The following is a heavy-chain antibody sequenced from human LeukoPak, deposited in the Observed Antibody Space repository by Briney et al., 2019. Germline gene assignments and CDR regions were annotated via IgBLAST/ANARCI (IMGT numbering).Heavy chain of an antibody. J-gene: IGHJ6*03. Sequence: GGSLRLSCAASGFTFDDYAMHWVRQAPGKGLEWVSGISWNSGSIGYADSVKGRFTISRDNAKNSLYLQMNSLRAEDTAVYYCARGPAPFWGYYYYMDVWGKGTTVTVSS. CDR2: ISWNSGSI. D-gene: IGHD3-16*01. V-gene: IGHV3-9*01. CDR1: GFTFDDYA. CDR3: ARGPAPFWGYYYYMDV.